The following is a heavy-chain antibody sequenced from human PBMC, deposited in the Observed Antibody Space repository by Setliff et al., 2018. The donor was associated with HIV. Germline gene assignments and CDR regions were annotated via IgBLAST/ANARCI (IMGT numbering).Heavy chain of an antibody. V-gene: IGHV3-43*01. CDR3: AKDRGVVG. CDR1: GFTFDDYT. J-gene: IGHJ4*02. Sequence: HPGGSLRLSCAASGFTFDDYTMHWVRQAPGKGLEWVSLISWNGDSTYYADSVKGRFTISRDNSKNSLYLQMNSLRAEDTAVYYCAKDRGVVGWGQGTLVTVSS. D-gene: IGHD2-15*01. CDR2: ISWNGDST.